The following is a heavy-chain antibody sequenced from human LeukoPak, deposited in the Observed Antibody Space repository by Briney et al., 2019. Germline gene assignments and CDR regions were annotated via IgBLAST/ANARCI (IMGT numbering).Heavy chain of an antibody. D-gene: IGHD3-22*01. J-gene: IGHJ4*02. CDR1: GFTFSSYA. Sequence: GRSLRLSCAASGFTFSSYAMHWVRQAPGKGLEWVALISYDGSNKYYADSVKGRFTISRDNSKNTLYLQMNSLRAEDTAVYYCVRALYDSSGYYSHFDYWGQGTLVTVSS. CDR3: VRALYDSSGYYSHFDY. CDR2: ISYDGSNK. V-gene: IGHV3-30*04.